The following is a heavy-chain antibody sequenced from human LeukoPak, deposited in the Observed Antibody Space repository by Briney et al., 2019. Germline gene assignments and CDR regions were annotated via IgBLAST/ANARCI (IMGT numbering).Heavy chain of an antibody. CDR1: GYTFTGHY. D-gene: IGHD3-10*01. CDR3: ARVFAMVRGAPFDY. J-gene: IGHJ4*02. V-gene: IGHV7-4-1*02. Sequence: ASVRVSCKASGYTFTGHYLHWVRQAPGQGLEWMGWINTNTGNPTYAQGFTGRFVFSLDTSVSTAYLQISSLKAEDTAVYYCARVFAMVRGAPFDYWGQGTLVTVSS. CDR2: INTNTGNP.